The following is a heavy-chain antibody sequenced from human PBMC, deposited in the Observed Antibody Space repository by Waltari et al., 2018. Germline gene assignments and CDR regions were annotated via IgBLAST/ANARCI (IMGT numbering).Heavy chain of an antibody. CDR1: GFAFSIYA. CDR3: AKGMIGHYGFDY. J-gene: IGHJ4*02. Sequence: DVQLLESGGGLVQPGGSLRLSCAASGFAFSIYAMSWVRQAPGEGLEWVSVSSGGNTYYADSVKGRFTISRDSSKNTLYLQMNSLRAEDTAVYYCAKGMIGHYGFDYRGQGTLVTVSS. V-gene: IGHV3-23*01. D-gene: IGHD4-17*01. CDR2: SSGGNT.